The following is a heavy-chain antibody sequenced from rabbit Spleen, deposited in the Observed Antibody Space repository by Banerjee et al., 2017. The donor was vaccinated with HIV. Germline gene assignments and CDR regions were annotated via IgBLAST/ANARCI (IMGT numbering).Heavy chain of an antibody. CDR1: GFSFSSGYW. V-gene: IGHV1S45*01. CDR3: ARDTGSSFSSYGMDL. D-gene: IGHD8-1*01. J-gene: IGHJ6*01. CDR2: IYAGTTGTT. Sequence: QEQLEESGGDLVKPGASLTLTCTASGFSFSSGYWICWVRQAPGKGPEWIACIYAGTTGTTDYATWAKGRFTCSKTSSTTVTLQMTSLTVADTATYFCARDTGSSFSSYGMDLWGPGTLVTVS.